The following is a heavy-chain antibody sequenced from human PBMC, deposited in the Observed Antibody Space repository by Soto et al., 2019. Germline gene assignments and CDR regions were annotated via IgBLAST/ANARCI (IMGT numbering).Heavy chain of an antibody. CDR2: ISYDGSNK. Sequence: GGSLRLSCAASGFTFSSYAMHWVRQAPGKGLEWVAVISYDGSNKYYADSVKGRFTISRDNSKNTLYLQMNSLRAEDTAVYYCASIGYNYKDYWGQGTLVTVSS. J-gene: IGHJ4*02. CDR1: GFTFSSYA. D-gene: IGHD3-22*01. CDR3: ASIGYNYKDY. V-gene: IGHV3-30-3*01.